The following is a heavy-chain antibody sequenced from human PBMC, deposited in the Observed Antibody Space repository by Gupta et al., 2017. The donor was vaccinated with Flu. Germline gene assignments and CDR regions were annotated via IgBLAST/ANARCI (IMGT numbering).Heavy chain of an antibody. CDR2: IRAYNGNT. D-gene: IGHD4-17*01. CDR1: GYPFTSYG. CDR3: ARDRGLIRYGDYSPVDY. V-gene: IGHV1-18*01. Sequence: VQLVQSGAEVKKPGASVKVPCKASGYPFTSYGIRWVRQAPGQGLEWLGWIRAYNGNTNYAQKLQGRVTMTTDTSTSTAYMELRSLRSDDTAVYYCARDRGLIRYGDYSPVDYWGQGTLVTVSS. J-gene: IGHJ4*02.